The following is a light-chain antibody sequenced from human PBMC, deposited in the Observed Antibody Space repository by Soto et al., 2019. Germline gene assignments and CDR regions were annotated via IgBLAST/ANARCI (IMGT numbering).Light chain of an antibody. V-gene: IGLV2-14*01. CDR2: DVS. Sequence: QSALTQPASVSGSPGQSITISCTGTSSDVGGYNYVSWYQQHPGKAPKLMIYDVSNRPSGVSNRFSGSKSGNTASLTISGLQAEDKADYYCSSYTSSSPLFGGGTKLTVL. J-gene: IGLJ2*01. CDR1: SSDVGGYNY. CDR3: SSYTSSSPL.